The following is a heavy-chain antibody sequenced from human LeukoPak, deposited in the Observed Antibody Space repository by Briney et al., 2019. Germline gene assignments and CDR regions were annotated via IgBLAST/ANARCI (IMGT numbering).Heavy chain of an antibody. J-gene: IGHJ6*03. CDR3: AKDRGIAAAYYFMDV. CDR2: IPYDGSNE. V-gene: IGHV3-30*02. D-gene: IGHD6-13*01. Sequence: GGSPRLSCAASGFTFSNYGMHWVRQAPGKGLEWVAFIPYDGSNEYYADSVKGRFTISRDNSKNTLYLEMNSLRAEDTAMYYCAKDRGIAAAYYFMDVWGKGTTVTVSS. CDR1: GFTFSNYG.